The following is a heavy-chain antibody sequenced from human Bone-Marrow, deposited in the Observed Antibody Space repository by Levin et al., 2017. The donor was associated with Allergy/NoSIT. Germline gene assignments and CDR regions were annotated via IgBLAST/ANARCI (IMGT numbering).Heavy chain of an antibody. J-gene: IGHJ4*02. CDR1: GFRFYGYS. Sequence: TGGSLRLSCVTSGFRFYGYSMHWVRQRPGKGLEWVSGISRNGGDKEYGDSVKGRFTISRDNARNSLYLQMNGLTPEDTALYFCAKDVLGDDLGDPSFEKWGQGSLVMVS. V-gene: IGHV3-9*01. CDR3: AKDVLGDDLGDPSFEK. CDR2: ISRNGGDK. D-gene: IGHD3-9*01.